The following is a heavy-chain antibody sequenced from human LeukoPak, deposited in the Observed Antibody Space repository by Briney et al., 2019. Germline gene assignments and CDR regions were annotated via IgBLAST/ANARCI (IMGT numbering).Heavy chain of an antibody. CDR1: GGSISSYY. CDR2: IYYSGST. Sequence: SETLSLTCTVSGGSISSYYWNWIRQPPGKGLEWIGYIYYSGSTNYNPSLKSRVTISVDTSKNQFSLKLSSVTAADTAVYYCTREQKYISGYTVTELGSGYFDYWGQGTLVTVSS. V-gene: IGHV4-59*01. D-gene: IGHD5-18*01. CDR3: TREQKYISGYTVTELGSGYFDY. J-gene: IGHJ4*02.